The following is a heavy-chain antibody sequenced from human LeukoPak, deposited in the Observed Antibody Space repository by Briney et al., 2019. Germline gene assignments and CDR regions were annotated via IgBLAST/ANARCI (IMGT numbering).Heavy chain of an antibody. CDR3: VRERIDNDYEA. D-gene: IGHD3-22*01. V-gene: IGHV3-53*01. CDR1: GFTVGSSR. Sequence: GGSLRLSCAASGFTVGSSRRMSWVRQAPGKGLEWVSTAYDDDNRNYADSVKGRFTISRDNAKNTLDLQMNSLRVEDTAVYFCVRERIDNDYEAWGRGVLVTVSA. CDR2: AYDDDNR. J-gene: IGHJ5*02.